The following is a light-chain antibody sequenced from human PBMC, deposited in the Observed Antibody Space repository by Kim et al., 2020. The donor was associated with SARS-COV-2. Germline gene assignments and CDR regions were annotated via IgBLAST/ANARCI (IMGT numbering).Light chain of an antibody. J-gene: IGKJ1*01. CDR2: ASS. V-gene: IGKV1-16*02. Sequence: ASVGDSVTITCRASQGVSKFLSWFQQRPGEAPKSLIYASSSLRSGVPSQFSGSGSGTDFTLTISSLQPEDFATYYCKQYLSYPLTFGQGTKVDIK. CDR1: QGVSKF. CDR3: KQYLSYPLT.